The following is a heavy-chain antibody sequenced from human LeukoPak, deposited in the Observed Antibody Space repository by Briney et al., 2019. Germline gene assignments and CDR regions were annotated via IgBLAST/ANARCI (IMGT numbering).Heavy chain of an antibody. V-gene: IGHV3-74*01. Sequence: GGSLRLSCAASGFTFSNYWMHWGRQTPGKGLVWVSHINSYGSITSYADSVKGRITISRDNAKNTLYLQMNSLRAEDTAVYYCVRGNYFDYWGQGTLVTVSS. CDR1: GFTFSNYW. J-gene: IGHJ4*02. CDR3: VRGNYFDY. CDR2: INSYGSIT.